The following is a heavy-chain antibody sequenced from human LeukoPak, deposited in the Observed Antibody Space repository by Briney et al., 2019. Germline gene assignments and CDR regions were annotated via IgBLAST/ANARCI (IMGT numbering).Heavy chain of an antibody. CDR3: ARLGSSGWSPCFDC. V-gene: IGHV4-39*01. CDR2: IYYSGST. J-gene: IGHJ4*02. D-gene: IGHD6-19*01. CDR1: GCSISSSSYY. Sequence: SETLSLTCTVSGCSISSSSYYWGSIRQPPGKGLVWIVSIYYSGSTYHNPSLKIRVTISVDPSKNQFSLKLSAVTAADTGVYYCARLGSSGWSPCFDCWGQGTLVTVSS.